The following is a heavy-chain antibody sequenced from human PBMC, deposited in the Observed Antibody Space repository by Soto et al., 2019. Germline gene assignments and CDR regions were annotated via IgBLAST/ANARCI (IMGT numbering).Heavy chain of an antibody. J-gene: IGHJ4*02. V-gene: IGHV1-18*01. CDR1: GYTFTSYG. CDR2: ISAYNGNT. CDR3: ARDLGYYDSSDPSPGY. Sequence: ASVKVSCKASGYTFTSYGISWVRQAPGQGLEWMGWISAYNGNTNYAQKLQGRVTMTTDTSTSTAYMELRSLRSDDTAVYYCARDLGYYDSSDPSPGYWGQGTLVTVSS. D-gene: IGHD3-22*01.